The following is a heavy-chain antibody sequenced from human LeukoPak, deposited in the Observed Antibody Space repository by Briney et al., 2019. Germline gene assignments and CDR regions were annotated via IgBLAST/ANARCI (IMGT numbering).Heavy chain of an antibody. J-gene: IGHJ6*02. CDR2: INTNTGNP. D-gene: IGHD1-26*01. CDR1: GYTFTSYA. Sequence: GASVKVSCKASGYTFTSYAMNWVRQAPGQGLEWMGWINTNTGNPTYAQGFTGRFVFSLDTSVSTAYLQISSLKAEDTAVYYCARGRGSSARLGYFYYYIDVWGQGTTVTVSS. CDR3: ARGRGSSARLGYFYYYIDV. V-gene: IGHV7-4-1*02.